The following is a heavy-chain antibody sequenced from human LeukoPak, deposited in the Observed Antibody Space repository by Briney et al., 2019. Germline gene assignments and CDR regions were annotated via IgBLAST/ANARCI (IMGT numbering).Heavy chain of an antibody. CDR3: ARQTAMGRSGDY. CDR1: GYSFPSYW. J-gene: IGHJ4*02. Sequence: GESLKISCKAPGYSFPSYWIGWVRQLPGNGLECMGIIDPSDSETRYTPSFQGQVTISVDKSLTTADLQWNSLKASDTAMYYCARQTAMGRSGDYWGQGTLVTVSS. CDR2: IDPSDSET. D-gene: IGHD5-18*01. V-gene: IGHV5-51*01.